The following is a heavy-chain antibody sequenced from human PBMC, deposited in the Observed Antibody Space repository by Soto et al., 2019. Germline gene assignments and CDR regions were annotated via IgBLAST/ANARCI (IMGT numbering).Heavy chain of an antibody. D-gene: IGHD3-9*01. V-gene: IGHV1-2*02. Sequence: ASVKVSCKASGYTFTDHYIHWVRQAPGQGLGWMGWINPISGVTNYAQNFQGRVTMTRDTSISTAYMELSRLTSDDTAVYYCARTYDILTGTDWGQGTLVTVSS. CDR2: INPISGVT. CDR3: ARTYDILTGTD. CDR1: GYTFTDHY. J-gene: IGHJ4*02.